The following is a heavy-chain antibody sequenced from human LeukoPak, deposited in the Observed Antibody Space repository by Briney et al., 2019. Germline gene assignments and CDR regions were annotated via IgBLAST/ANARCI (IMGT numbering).Heavy chain of an antibody. CDR1: GFTFSSYG. V-gene: IGHV3-30*02. Sequence: GGSLRLSCAVSGFTFSSYGMHWVRQAPGKGLEWVAFIRYDGSNTYYADSVKGRFTISRDNSKNTLYLQMDTLRAEDTAVYYCAKVSIAVAGGVDYWGQGTLVTVSS. J-gene: IGHJ4*02. CDR3: AKVSIAVAGGVDY. CDR2: IRYDGSNT. D-gene: IGHD6-19*01.